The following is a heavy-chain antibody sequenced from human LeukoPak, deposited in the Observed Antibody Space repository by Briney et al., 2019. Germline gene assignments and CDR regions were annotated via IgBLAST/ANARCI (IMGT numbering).Heavy chain of an antibody. V-gene: IGHV3-53*01. D-gene: IGHD1-26*01. Sequence: GGSLRLSCAASGFTVSSNYMSWVRQAPGKGLEWVSVIYSGGSTYYADSVKGRFTISRDNAKNSVYLQMNSLRDEDTAVYYCARYGSYPEAFDYWGQGTLVTVSS. CDR1: GFTVSSNY. J-gene: IGHJ4*02. CDR3: ARYGSYPEAFDY. CDR2: IYSGGST.